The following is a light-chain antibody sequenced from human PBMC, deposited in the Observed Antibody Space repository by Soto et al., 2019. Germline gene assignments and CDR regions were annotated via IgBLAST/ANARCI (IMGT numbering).Light chain of an antibody. CDR3: QQYNNWLT. CDR1: QSISSN. Sequence: EIVMTQSPATLSVSPGERATLSCRASQSISSNLAWYQQKPGQAPRLLIYGASTRVTGIPARFSGSGSRTEFALTISSLQSEDFAIYYCQQYNNWLTFGGGTKVEIK. V-gene: IGKV3-15*01. J-gene: IGKJ4*01. CDR2: GAS.